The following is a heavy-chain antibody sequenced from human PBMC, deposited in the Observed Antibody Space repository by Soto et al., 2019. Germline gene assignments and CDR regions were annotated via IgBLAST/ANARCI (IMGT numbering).Heavy chain of an antibody. CDR1: GYTFISYG. CDR2: INANNGKT. CDR3: AGDTTAELDY. D-gene: IGHD1-1*01. Sequence: ASVKVSCKASGYTFISYGISWVRQAPGRGLEWMGWINANNGKTYYAQNLQGRVTMTTDTSTNTAYMELRSLRSDDTAVYYCAGDTTAELDYWGQGNLLTVSS. V-gene: IGHV1-18*01. J-gene: IGHJ4*02.